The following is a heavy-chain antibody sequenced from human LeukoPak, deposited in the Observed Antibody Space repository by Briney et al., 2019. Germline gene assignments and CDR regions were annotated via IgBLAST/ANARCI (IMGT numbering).Heavy chain of an antibody. CDR2: LYSGST. J-gene: IGHJ4*02. D-gene: IGHD3-16*01. Sequence: SETLSLTCTVSGGSISSHYWSWIRQPPGKGLEWIGHLYSGSTNYNPSLKSRVTISVDMSKKQFSLRLTSVNAADTAVYYCARGPIGYDYVWGSWFDYWGQGTLVTVSS. CDR3: ARGPIGYDYVWGSWFDY. V-gene: IGHV4-59*11. CDR1: GGSISSHY.